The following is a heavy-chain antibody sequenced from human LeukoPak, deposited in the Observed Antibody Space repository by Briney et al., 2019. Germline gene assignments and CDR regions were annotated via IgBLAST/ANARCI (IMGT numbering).Heavy chain of an antibody. CDR1: GYTFTGYY. D-gene: IGHD6-13*01. CDR2: INPNSGGT. V-gene: IGHV1-2*02. J-gene: IGHJ4*02. Sequence: ASVKVSCKASGYTFTGYYMHWVRQAPGQGFEWMGWINPNSGGTNYAQKFQGRVTMTRDMSTSTVYMELSSLRSEDTAVYYCARGPEVGAAAADYWGQGTLVTVSS. CDR3: ARGPEVGAAAADY.